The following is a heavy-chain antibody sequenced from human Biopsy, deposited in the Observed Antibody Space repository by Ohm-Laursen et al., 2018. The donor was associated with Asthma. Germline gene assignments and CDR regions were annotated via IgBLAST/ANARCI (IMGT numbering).Heavy chain of an antibody. CDR1: GGTFNSDA. CDR2: INTNTGNP. Sequence: VASVKVSCKASGGTFNSDAISWVRQAPGQGLEWMGWINTNTGNPTYAQGFTGRFVFSLDTSVNTAHLQISSLKAEDTAVYYCARMISYYHEMRAPFFDYWGQGTLVTVSS. D-gene: IGHD3-22*01. V-gene: IGHV7-4-1*02. CDR3: ARMISYYHEMRAPFFDY. J-gene: IGHJ4*02.